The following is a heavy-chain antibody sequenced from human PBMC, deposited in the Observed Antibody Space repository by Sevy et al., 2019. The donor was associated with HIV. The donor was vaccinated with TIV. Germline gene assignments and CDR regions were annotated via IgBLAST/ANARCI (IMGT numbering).Heavy chain of an antibody. CDR1: GFTFSIYA. Sequence: LSLTCAASGFTFSIYAMSWVRQAPGKGLEWVSSISRSGGSTHYADSVKGRLTISRDNSKSTLFLQMNSLRAEDTAVYYCAKVDVVVPVADYGLDVWGQGTTVTVSS. J-gene: IGHJ6*02. CDR3: AKVDVVVPVADYGLDV. V-gene: IGHV3-23*01. D-gene: IGHD2-2*01. CDR2: ISRSGGST.